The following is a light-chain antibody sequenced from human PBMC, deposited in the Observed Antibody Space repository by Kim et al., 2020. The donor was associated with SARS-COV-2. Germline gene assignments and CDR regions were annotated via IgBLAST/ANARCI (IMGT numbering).Light chain of an antibody. CDR3: HQYGDSPYT. J-gene: IGKJ2*01. Sequence: LSPGERATLSCRASLSVRSNYLAWYQQKPGQAPRLLIYGASSRATDIADRFSGSGSETDFTLTISRLEPEDFAVYSCHQYGDSPYTFGQGTKLEI. CDR2: GAS. V-gene: IGKV3-20*01. CDR1: LSVRSNY.